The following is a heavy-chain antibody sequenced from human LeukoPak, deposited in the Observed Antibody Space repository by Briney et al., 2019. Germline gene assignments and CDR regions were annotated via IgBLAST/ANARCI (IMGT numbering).Heavy chain of an antibody. CDR3: ARDPGRWQQLGYFDY. Sequence: PSETLSLTCTVSGGSITTYYWSWIRQPPGKGLEWIGYIYYSGSTNYNPSLKSRVTISVDTSKNQFSLKLSSVTAADTAVYYCARDPGRWQQLGYFDYWGQGTLVIVSS. D-gene: IGHD5-24*01. CDR2: IYYSGST. V-gene: IGHV4-59*01. CDR1: GGSITTYY. J-gene: IGHJ4*02.